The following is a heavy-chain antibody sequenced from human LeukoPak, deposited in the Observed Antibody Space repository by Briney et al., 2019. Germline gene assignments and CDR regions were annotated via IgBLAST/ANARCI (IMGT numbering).Heavy chain of an antibody. CDR2: IYSGGST. Sequence: GGSLRLSCAASGFTVSSNYMSWVRQAPGKGLEWVSVIYSGGSTYYADSVKGRFTISRDNSKNTLYLQMNSLRAEDTAVYYCARDLEPTYYDILTGYSTSNYWGQGTLVTVSS. CDR1: GFTVSSNY. J-gene: IGHJ4*02. V-gene: IGHV3-66*01. CDR3: ARDLEPTYYDILTGYSTSNY. D-gene: IGHD3-9*01.